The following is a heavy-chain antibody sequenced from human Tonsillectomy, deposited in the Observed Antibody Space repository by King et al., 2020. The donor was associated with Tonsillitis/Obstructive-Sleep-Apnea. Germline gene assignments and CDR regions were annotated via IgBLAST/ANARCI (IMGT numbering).Heavy chain of an antibody. Sequence: VQLVESGGGVVQPGGSLRLSCAASGFTFDDYAMHWVRQAPGKGLEWVSLISGNGGSTYYADSVKGRLTISRDNSKNSLYLQMNSLRIEDTALYYCAKSVDYAYNHYMDVWGKGTTVTVSS. J-gene: IGHJ6*03. CDR2: ISGNGGST. CDR3: AKSVDYAYNHYMDV. D-gene: IGHD4-17*01. V-gene: IGHV3-43*02. CDR1: GFTFDDYA.